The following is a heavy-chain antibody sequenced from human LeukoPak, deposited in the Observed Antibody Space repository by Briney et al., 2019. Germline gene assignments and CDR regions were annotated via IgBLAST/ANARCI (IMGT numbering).Heavy chain of an antibody. Sequence: GGSLRLSCAASGFTFSSYSMNWVRQAPGKGLEWVSYISSSSSTIYYADSVKGRFTISRGNAKNSLYLQMNSLRAEDTAVYYCARAKDYDILTGYYKDLGYFDYWGQGTLVTVSS. CDR2: ISSSSSTI. CDR3: ARAKDYDILTGYYKDLGYFDY. D-gene: IGHD3-9*01. V-gene: IGHV3-48*04. CDR1: GFTFSSYS. J-gene: IGHJ4*02.